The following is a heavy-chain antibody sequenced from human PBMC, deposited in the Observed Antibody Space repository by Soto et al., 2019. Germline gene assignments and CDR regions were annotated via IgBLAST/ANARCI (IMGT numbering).Heavy chain of an antibody. Sequence: QITLKESGPTLVKPTQTLTLTCNVSGVSLSTSGVGVGWIRQPPGKALEWLALIYWDDDKRSSPSLKSRLTLTKDPAKHQVVLTMTNMAPVDTATYYCAPMRAAKFDCWGQGTLVTVPS. V-gene: IGHV2-5*02. J-gene: IGHJ4*02. CDR3: APMRAAKFDC. CDR1: GVSLSTSGVG. CDR2: IYWDDDK. D-gene: IGHD2-15*01.